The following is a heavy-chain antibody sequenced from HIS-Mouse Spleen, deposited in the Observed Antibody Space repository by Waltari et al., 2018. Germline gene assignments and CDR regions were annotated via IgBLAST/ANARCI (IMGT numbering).Heavy chain of an antibody. CDR2: TYYRSKWYN. J-gene: IGHJ4*02. Sequence: QVQLQQSGPGLVQPSQTPSLTCPIPGDRLPSNRSALTWNRPSPSRGLEWLGRTYYRSKWYNDYAVSVKSRITINPDTSKNQFSLQLNSVTPEDTAVYYCARSGFVAAAGTIDYWGQGTLVTVSS. CDR1: GDRLPSNRSA. V-gene: IGHV6-1*01. D-gene: IGHD6-13*01. CDR3: ARSGFVAAAGTIDY.